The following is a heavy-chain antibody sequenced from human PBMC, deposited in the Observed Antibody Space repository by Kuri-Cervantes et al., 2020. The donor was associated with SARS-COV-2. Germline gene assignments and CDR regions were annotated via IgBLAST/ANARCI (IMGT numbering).Heavy chain of an antibody. CDR3: AREEGGELGEAFDY. Sequence: GESLKISCVASEFNFRYYGMNWIRQAPGKGLEWVASIDSSSYYIYHADSVKGRLTISRDNAKTSLYLQMNSLKPEDTAVYYCAREEGGELGEAFDYRGQGALVTVSS. D-gene: IGHD7-27*01. CDR2: IDSSSYYI. J-gene: IGHJ4*02. V-gene: IGHV3-21*01. CDR1: EFNFRYYG.